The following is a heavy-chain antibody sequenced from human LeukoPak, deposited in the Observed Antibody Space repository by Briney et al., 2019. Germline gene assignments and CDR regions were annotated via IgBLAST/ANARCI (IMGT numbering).Heavy chain of an antibody. CDR1: GFTFSSYW. V-gene: IGHV3-74*01. CDR3: ARASEAGTNWFDP. D-gene: IGHD6-19*01. J-gene: IGHJ5*02. CDR2: ISTDGSST. Sequence: GGSLRLSCAASGFTFSSYWMHWVRQAPGKGLVWVSRISTDGSSTSYTDSVKGRFTISRDNAKNTLYLQMNSLRAEDTAVYFCARASEAGTNWFDPWGQGTLVTASS.